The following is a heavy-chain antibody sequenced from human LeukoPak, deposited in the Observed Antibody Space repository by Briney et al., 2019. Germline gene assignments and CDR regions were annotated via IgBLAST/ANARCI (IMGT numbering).Heavy chain of an antibody. D-gene: IGHD1-26*01. CDR1: GFTLSSYW. CDR3: ARDLLTYSGSYPVY. Sequence: GGSLRLSCAASGFTLSSYWMHWVRQVPGKGLVWVSRINSDGSTISYADSVKGRFTISRDNAKNTLFLQMNSLRAEDTAVYYCARDLLTYSGSYPVYWGQATLVTVSS. CDR2: INSDGSTI. J-gene: IGHJ4*02. V-gene: IGHV3-74*01.